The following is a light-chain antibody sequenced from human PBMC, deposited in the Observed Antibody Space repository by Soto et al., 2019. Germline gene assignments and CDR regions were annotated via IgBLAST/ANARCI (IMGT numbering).Light chain of an antibody. CDR3: QQYGDSPLT. V-gene: IGKV3-20*01. CDR1: QSISNNY. Sequence: EIVLMQSPGTLSLSPGERATLSCRASQSISNNYLAWYQQKPGQAPRLLIYGASTRATGIPDRFTGSGSGTDFTLTIGRLEPEDFAVYYCQQYGDSPLTFGVGAKVDIK. J-gene: IGKJ4*01. CDR2: GAS.